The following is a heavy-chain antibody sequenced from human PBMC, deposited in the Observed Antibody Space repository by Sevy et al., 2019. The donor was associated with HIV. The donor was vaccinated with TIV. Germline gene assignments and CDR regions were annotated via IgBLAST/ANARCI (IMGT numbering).Heavy chain of an antibody. CDR1: GYSFTSHW. Sequence: GGSLRLSCKGSGYSFTSHWIGWVRHMPGKGLEWMGIIVPDESETRYSPSFQGQVTFSADKSINTAYLQWGSLKASGTAMYYWATSRSGYFDSSGYYIYWGQGTLVTVSS. V-gene: IGHV5-51*01. CDR3: ATSRSGYFDSSGYYIY. CDR2: IVPDESET. J-gene: IGHJ4*02. D-gene: IGHD3-22*01.